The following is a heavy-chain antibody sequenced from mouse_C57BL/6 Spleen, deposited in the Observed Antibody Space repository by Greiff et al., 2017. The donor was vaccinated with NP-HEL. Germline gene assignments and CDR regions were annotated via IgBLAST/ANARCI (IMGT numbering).Heavy chain of an antibody. D-gene: IGHD1-3*01. CDR3: ARAKWDAMDY. Sequence: QVQLKESGPGLVAPSQSLSITCTVSGFSLTSYGVHWVRQPPGKGLEWLVVIWSDGSTTYNSEPKYRQSISKDNSQSQVFLKMNSLKTDDTAMYYCARAKWDAMDYWGQGTSVTVSS. CDR2: IWSDGST. J-gene: IGHJ4*01. CDR1: GFSLTSYG. V-gene: IGHV2-6*03.